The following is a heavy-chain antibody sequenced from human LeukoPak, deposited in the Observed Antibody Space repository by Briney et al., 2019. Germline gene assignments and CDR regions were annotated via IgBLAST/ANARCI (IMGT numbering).Heavy chain of an antibody. V-gene: IGHV4-34*01. J-gene: IGHJ4*02. CDR1: GGSFSGYY. Sequence: SETLSLTCAVYGGSFSGYYWSWIRQPPGKGLEWIGEINHSGSTNYNPSLKSRVTISVDTSKNQFSLKLSSVTAADTAVYYCARLIQSLIVGVTNDDYWGQGTLVTVSS. CDR2: INHSGST. D-gene: IGHD1-26*01. CDR3: ARLIQSLIVGVTNDDY.